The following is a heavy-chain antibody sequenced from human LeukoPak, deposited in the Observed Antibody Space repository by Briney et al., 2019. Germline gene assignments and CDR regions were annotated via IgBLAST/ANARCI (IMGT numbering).Heavy chain of an antibody. CDR2: ISTYNGNT. J-gene: IGHJ6*02. CDR3: ARETYYDILTGYVDYYGMDV. V-gene: IGHV1-18*01. CDR1: GYTFTSYG. Sequence: GASVKVSCKASGYTFTSYGISWVRQAPGQGLEWMGWISTYNGNTHYAQKLQGRLTMTTETSTSTAYMEMRSLRSDDTAVYYCARETYYDILTGYVDYYGMDVWGQGTTVTVSS. D-gene: IGHD3-9*01.